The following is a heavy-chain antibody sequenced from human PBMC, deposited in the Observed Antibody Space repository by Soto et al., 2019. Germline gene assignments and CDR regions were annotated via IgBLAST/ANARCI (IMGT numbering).Heavy chain of an antibody. D-gene: IGHD3-16*02. CDR1: GYTFTSYG. Sequence: ASVKVSCKASGYTFTSYGISWVRQAPGQGLEWMGWISAYNGNTNYAQKHQGRVTMTTDTSTSTAYMEMRSLRSDDTAVYYYARVADHLGYDYIWGRYRYEYPMTYWG. J-gene: IGHJ4*01. V-gene: IGHV1-18*01. CDR3: ARVADHLGYDYIWGRYRYEYPMTY. CDR2: ISAYNGNT.